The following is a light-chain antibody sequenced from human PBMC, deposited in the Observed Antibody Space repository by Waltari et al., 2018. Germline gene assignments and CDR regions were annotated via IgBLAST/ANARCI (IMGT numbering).Light chain of an antibody. CDR3: GSYTSSDTWI. CDR2: DVS. Sequence: QSALTQPASVSGSPGQSITISCTGTSDDVGGYDCVSWYQHHPGKAPKLIIYDVSDRPSGVSNRFSGSRSANTASLAISGLQAEDEAHYYCGSYTSSDTWIFGGGTKLTVL. J-gene: IGLJ2*01. CDR1: SDDVGGYDC. V-gene: IGLV2-14*03.